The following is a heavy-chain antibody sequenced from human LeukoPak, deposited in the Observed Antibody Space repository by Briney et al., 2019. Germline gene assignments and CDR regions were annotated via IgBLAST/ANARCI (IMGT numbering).Heavy chain of an antibody. V-gene: IGHV3-20*01. Sequence: GGSLRLSCATSGFSFDDYGMSWVRQAPGKGLEWVSGIEWNGGSTGYADSVKGRFTISRDNAKNSLFLQMNSLRAEDTALYHCARAPGVNYYYYMDVWGKGTTVTVSS. D-gene: IGHD2-8*01. CDR2: IEWNGGST. CDR1: GFSFDDYG. J-gene: IGHJ6*03. CDR3: ARAPGVNYYYYMDV.